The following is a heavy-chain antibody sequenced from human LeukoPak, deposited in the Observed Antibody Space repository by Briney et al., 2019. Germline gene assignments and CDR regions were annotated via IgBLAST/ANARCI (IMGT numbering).Heavy chain of an antibody. CDR3: AKARIAAAGTGAFDV. CDR2: FSATDGSA. D-gene: IGHD6-13*01. V-gene: IGHV3-23*01. J-gene: IGHJ3*01. Sequence: GGSLRLPCAASGFTVSSYGMTWVRQAPGKGLEWVSAFSATDGSAQYAESVKGRFTISRDNSENSLYLQMDSLRDEDTAVYYCAKARIAAAGTGAFDVWGQGTMVTVSS. CDR1: GFTVSSYG.